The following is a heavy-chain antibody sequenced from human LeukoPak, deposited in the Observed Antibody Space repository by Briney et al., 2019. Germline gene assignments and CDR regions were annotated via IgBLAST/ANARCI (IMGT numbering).Heavy chain of an antibody. D-gene: IGHD3-10*01. CDR2: IYYSGST. J-gene: IGHJ3*02. V-gene: IGHV4-59*08. Sequence: SETLSLTCTVSGGSIGSYYWSWIRQPPGKGLEWVGYIYYSGSTNYNPSLKSRVTISVDTSKNQFSLKLSSVTAADTAVYYCARRVTMVRGSDAFDIWGQGTMVTVSS. CDR1: GGSIGSYY. CDR3: ARRVTMVRGSDAFDI.